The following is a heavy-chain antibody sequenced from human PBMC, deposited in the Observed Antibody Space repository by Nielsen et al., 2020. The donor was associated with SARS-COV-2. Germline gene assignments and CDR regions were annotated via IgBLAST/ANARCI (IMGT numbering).Heavy chain of an antibody. V-gene: IGHV4-30-4*02. Sequence: SETLSLTCNVSGDSISSRAYYWSWIRQPPGKGLEWIGYIYYSGSTYYNPSLKSRVTISVDTSKNQFSLKLSSATAADTAVYYCARDAKETFSYDSSGYSLNLHYFDYWGQGTLVTVSS. D-gene: IGHD3-22*01. J-gene: IGHJ4*02. CDR1: GDSISSRAYY. CDR2: IYYSGST. CDR3: ARDAKETFSYDSSGYSLNLHYFDY.